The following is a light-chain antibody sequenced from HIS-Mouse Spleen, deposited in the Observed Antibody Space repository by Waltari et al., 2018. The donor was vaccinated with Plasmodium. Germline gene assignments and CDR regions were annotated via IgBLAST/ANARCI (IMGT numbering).Light chain of an antibody. J-gene: IGKJ4*01. V-gene: IGKV3-11*01. CDR1: QSVSSY. CDR2: DAS. Sequence: EIVLTQSPATLSLSPGERATLSCRASQSVSSYLAWYQQKPGQAPRLLIYDASTRATGIPARFSGSGSVTDFTLTISSLEPEDFAVYYCQQRSNWPPLTFGGGTKVEIK. CDR3: QQRSNWPPLT.